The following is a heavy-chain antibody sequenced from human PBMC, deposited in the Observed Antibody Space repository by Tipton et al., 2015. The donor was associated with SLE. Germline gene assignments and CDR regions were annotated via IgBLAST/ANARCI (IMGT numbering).Heavy chain of an antibody. CDR1: GFTFSSYG. CDR2: ISGSGGST. D-gene: IGHD6-19*01. J-gene: IGHJ3*02. V-gene: IGHV3-23*01. Sequence: SLRLSCAASGFTFSSYGMSWVRQAPGKGLEWVSAISGSGGSTYYADSVKGRFTISRDNSKNTLYLQMNSLRAEDTAVYYCAKGRHGSGRSDAFDIWGQGTMVTVSS. CDR3: AKGRHGSGRSDAFDI.